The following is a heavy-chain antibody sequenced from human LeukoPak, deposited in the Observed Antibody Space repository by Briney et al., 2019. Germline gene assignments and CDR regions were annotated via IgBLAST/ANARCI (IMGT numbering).Heavy chain of an antibody. V-gene: IGHV4-39*07. Sequence: SETLSLTCTVSGGSISSSSYYWGWIRQPPGKGLEWIGSIYYSGSTYYNPSLKSRVTISVDTSKNQFSLKLSSVTAADTAVYYCARTPYYYDSSGYHYYYGMDVWGQGTTVTVSS. CDR3: ARTPYYYDSSGYHYYYGMDV. CDR1: GGSISSSSYY. CDR2: IYYSGST. D-gene: IGHD3-22*01. J-gene: IGHJ6*02.